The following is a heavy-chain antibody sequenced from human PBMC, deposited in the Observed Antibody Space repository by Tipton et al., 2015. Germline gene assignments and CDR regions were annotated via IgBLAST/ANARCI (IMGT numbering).Heavy chain of an antibody. D-gene: IGHD3-3*01. Sequence: SLRLSCAVSGFTFSKNAMSWVRQAPGQGLEWVSTISGRGDVTFDSRSVKGRFTISRDNSKNTLYLQMKSLRAEDTAVYYCARARGLRFLEWLYGMDVWGQGTTVTVSS. CDR2: ISGRGDVT. V-gene: IGHV3-23*01. CDR1: GFTFSKNA. J-gene: IGHJ6*02. CDR3: ARARGLRFLEWLYGMDV.